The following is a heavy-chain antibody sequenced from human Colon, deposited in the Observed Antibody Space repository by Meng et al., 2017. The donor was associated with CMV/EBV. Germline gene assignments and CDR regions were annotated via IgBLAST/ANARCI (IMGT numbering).Heavy chain of an antibody. CDR2: INTNTGNP. Sequence: ASVKVSCKASGCTFSNYHVNWVRQAPGQGLEWMGWINTNTGNPTYAQGFIGRFVFSLATSISTAYLQISGLKAEDTAVYYCSASFDYWGQGTLVTVSS. CDR3: SASFDY. J-gene: IGHJ4*02. V-gene: IGHV7-4-1*02. CDR1: GCTFSNYH. D-gene: IGHD3-16*01.